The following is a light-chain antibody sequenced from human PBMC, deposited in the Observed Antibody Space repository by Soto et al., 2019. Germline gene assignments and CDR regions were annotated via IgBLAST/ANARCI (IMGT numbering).Light chain of an antibody. CDR3: SPYAGSHNFGV. CDR1: SSNVGGYNY. J-gene: IGLJ2*01. CDR2: DVN. Sequence: QSVLPQPPSAPGSPGQSVTISCTGTSSNVGGYNYVSWYQQHPGKAPKLMIYDVNKRTSGVPDCFSGSKSGNTASLTVSGLQAEDEADYYCSPYAGSHNFGVVGGGTKLTVL. V-gene: IGLV2-8*01.